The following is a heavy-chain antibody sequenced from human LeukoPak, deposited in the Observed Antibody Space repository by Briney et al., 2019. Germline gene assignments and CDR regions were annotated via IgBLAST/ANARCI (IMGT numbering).Heavy chain of an antibody. D-gene: IGHD3-16*01. CDR2: IYWNGGST. J-gene: IGHJ6*03. Sequence: GGSLRLSCAASGFTFDDYGMNWVRQAPGKGLEWVSGIYWNGGSTGYADSVKGRFTISRDNAKNSLYLQMNSLRAEDTALYYCARAKPRFSYYYYMDVWGKGTTVTVSS. V-gene: IGHV3-20*04. CDR3: ARAKPRFSYYYYMDV. CDR1: GFTFDDYG.